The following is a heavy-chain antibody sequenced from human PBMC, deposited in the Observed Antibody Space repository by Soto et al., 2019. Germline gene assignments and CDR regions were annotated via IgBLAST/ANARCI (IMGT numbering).Heavy chain of an antibody. Sequence: EVQLLESGGGFVQPGESLRLSCAASGFTFSLSAMSWVRQAPGRGLEWVSSISGGGGSTEYADSVKGRFTISRDNSKDTVHLQMNSLRDEDTAVYYCAKGPEYDILTGCDYWGQGALVTVSS. CDR2: ISGGGGST. CDR1: GFTFSLSA. J-gene: IGHJ4*02. CDR3: AKGPEYDILTGCDY. V-gene: IGHV3-23*01. D-gene: IGHD3-9*01.